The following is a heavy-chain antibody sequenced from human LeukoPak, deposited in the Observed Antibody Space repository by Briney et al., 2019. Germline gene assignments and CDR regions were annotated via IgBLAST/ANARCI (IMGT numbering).Heavy chain of an antibody. V-gene: IGHV5-51*01. CDR1: GYSFTSYW. CDR3: ARLPYYDFWSGYYYFDY. J-gene: IGHJ4*02. CDR2: IYPGDSDT. D-gene: IGHD3-3*01. Sequence: GESLQISCQGSGYSFTSYWIGWVRQMPGKGLEWMGIIYPGDSDTRYSPSFQGQVTISADKSISTAYLQWSSLKASDTAMYYCARLPYYDFWSGYYYFDYWGQGTLVTVSS.